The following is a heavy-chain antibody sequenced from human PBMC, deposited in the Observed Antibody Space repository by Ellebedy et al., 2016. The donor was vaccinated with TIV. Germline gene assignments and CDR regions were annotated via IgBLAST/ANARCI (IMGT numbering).Heavy chain of an antibody. CDR1: GFIFDDYS. Sequence: GESLKISCAASGFIFDDYSMHWVRQVPGQGLEWISVINWNGDNTYYADSVKGRFTISRDNNRNSLFLQMNNLREEDTALYYCVKEATQSSLDPWGQGTLVTVSS. CDR3: VKEATQSSLDP. CDR2: INWNGDNT. J-gene: IGHJ5*02. D-gene: IGHD2-15*01. V-gene: IGHV3-43*01.